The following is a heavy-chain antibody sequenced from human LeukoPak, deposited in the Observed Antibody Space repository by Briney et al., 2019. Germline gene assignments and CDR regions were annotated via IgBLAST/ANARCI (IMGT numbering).Heavy chain of an antibody. J-gene: IGHJ4*02. V-gene: IGHV3-23*01. Sequence: GGSLRLSCAASGFTFSSYAMSWVRQAPGKGLEWVSAISGSGGSTYYADSVKGRFTISRDNSKNTLYLQMYSLRAEDTAVYYCAKRILPGYSFCFDYWGQGTLVTVSS. CDR1: GFTFSSYA. D-gene: IGHD5-18*01. CDR2: ISGSGGST. CDR3: AKRILPGYSFCFDY.